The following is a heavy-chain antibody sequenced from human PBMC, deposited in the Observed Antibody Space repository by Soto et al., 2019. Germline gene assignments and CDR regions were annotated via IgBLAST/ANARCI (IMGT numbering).Heavy chain of an antibody. CDR2: INHSGST. D-gene: IGHD1-26*01. J-gene: IGHJ6*01. V-gene: IGHV4-34*01. CDR3: ERDELYSYQYGMEV. CDR1: VCSFSGYY. Sequence: PSSTXSLTCSFYVCSFSGYYWSLMRHPPGKGLELIGEINHSGSTNYNPSLKSRVNISVDTSKNQFSLKLSSVTAADTAVYYCERDELYSYQYGMEVWGQGPTV.